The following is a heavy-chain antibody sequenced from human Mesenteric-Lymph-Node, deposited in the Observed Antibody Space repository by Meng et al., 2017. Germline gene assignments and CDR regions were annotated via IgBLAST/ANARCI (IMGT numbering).Heavy chain of an antibody. V-gene: IGHV5-51*01. D-gene: IGHD3-22*01. Sequence: GESLKISCKGSGYSFTSYWIGWVRQMPGKGLEWMGLIYPGDSDTRYSPSFQVQVTISADKSISTAYLQWSSLKASDTAMYYCARPIYYVSSGYPSYFDYWGQGTRVNGAS. CDR3: ARPIYYVSSGYPSYFDY. J-gene: IGHJ4*02. CDR2: IYPGDSDT. CDR1: GYSFTSYW.